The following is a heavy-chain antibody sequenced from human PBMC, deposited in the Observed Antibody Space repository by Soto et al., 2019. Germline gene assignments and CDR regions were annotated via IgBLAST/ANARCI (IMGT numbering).Heavy chain of an antibody. CDR1: GGTFSSYT. CDR2: IIPILGIA. Sequence: QIELVQSGAEVKKAGSSVKVSCKASGGTFSSYTISWVRQAPGQGLEWMGRIIPILGIANYAQKFQGRVTITADKSTSTAYMELSSLRSEVTAVYYCARGGRRIAAAGINWFDPWGQGTLVTVSS. D-gene: IGHD6-13*01. J-gene: IGHJ5*02. CDR3: ARGGRRIAAAGINWFDP. V-gene: IGHV1-69*02.